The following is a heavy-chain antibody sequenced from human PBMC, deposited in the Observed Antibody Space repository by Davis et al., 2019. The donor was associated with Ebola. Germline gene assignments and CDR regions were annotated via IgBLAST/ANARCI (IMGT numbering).Heavy chain of an antibody. D-gene: IGHD3-22*01. V-gene: IGHV3-23*01. CDR2: ISSGVGVP. Sequence: GESLKISCSASGFIFSTYVMSWVRQAPGKGLEWVSSISSGVGVPYYADSVKDRFTISRDNSKNTLFLQMNSLRAEDTAVYYCAKDRGYYFDSSGYYSVGFDSWGQGTLATVSS. J-gene: IGHJ4*02. CDR3: AKDRGYYFDSSGYYSVGFDS. CDR1: GFIFSTYV.